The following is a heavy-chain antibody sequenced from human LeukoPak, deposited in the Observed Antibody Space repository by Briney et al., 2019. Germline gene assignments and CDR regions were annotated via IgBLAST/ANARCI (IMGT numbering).Heavy chain of an antibody. D-gene: IGHD3-10*01. CDR3: ARETDTSGSLHFDY. J-gene: IGHJ4*02. CDR2: INFDGSST. Sequence: PGGSLRLSCAASGFTFSTYWMHWVRQAPGKGLVWVSRINFDGSSTAYADSVKGRFTISRDNAKNTLHLQMNSLRAEDTAVYYCARETDTSGSLHFDYWGQGTLVTVSS. V-gene: IGHV3-74*01. CDR1: GFTFSTYW.